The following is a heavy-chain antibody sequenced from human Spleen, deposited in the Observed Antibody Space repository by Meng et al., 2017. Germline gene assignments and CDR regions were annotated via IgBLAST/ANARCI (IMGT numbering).Heavy chain of an antibody. CDR2: IYYSGST. J-gene: IGHJ4*02. CDR3: ARGPTTMAHDFDY. CDR1: GGSFSSGLSY. Sequence: QRKLQESGPGLVKPSETLSLTCTLSGGSFSSGLSYWGWISQSPGKGLEWIGSIYYSGSTYYNPSLRSRVTISVDTSQNNLSLKLSSVTAADSAVYYCARGPTTMAHDFDYWGQGTLVTVSS. V-gene: IGHV4-39*02. D-gene: IGHD4-11*01.